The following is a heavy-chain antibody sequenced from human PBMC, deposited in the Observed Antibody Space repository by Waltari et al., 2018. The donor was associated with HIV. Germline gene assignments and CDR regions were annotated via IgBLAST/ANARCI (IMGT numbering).Heavy chain of an antibody. Sequence: QVHLVESGGGVVQPGRSLRLSCAASGFHFNYYAMHWVRQAPGKGLEWVGFISYDGTNEHYADSVKGRFTISRDSSMSTVYLQMNSLGAEDTAVYYCARVADLRFHYWGQGTLVTVSS. CDR1: GFHFNYYA. CDR3: ARVADLRFHY. J-gene: IGHJ4*02. V-gene: IGHV3-30*01. CDR2: ISYDGTNE.